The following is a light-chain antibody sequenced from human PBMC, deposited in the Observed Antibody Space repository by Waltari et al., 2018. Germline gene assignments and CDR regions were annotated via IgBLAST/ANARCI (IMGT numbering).Light chain of an antibody. CDR1: SRHVGGYKY. CDR3: CSYAGSYTYYV. Sequence: QSALTQPRSVSGSPGPSVTISCTGTSRHVGGYKYVSWYPQHPGKAPKLMIYDVSKRPSGVPDRFSGSKSGNTASLPISGLQAEDEADYYCCSYAGSYTYYVFGTGTKVTVL. CDR2: DVS. J-gene: IGLJ1*01. V-gene: IGLV2-11*01.